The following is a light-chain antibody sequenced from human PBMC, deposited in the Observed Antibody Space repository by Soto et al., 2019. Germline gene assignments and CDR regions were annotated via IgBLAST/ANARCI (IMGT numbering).Light chain of an antibody. J-gene: IGKJ5*01. Sequence: EIVLTQSPGTLSLSPGERATLSCRASQSVSSSYLAWYYQKPGQAPRLLIYVAFRRDTGIPDRFSGSGSGTDFTLTISRLEPEDFAVYYCQQYGSSHLISFGQGTRLEIK. CDR2: VAF. V-gene: IGKV3-20*01. CDR3: QQYGSSHLIS. CDR1: QSVSSSY.